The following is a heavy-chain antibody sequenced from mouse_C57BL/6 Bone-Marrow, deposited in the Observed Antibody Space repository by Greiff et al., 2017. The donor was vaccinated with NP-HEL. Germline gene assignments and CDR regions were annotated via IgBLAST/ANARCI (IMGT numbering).Heavy chain of an antibody. CDR3: AAGGYDYAMDY. CDR1: GYTFTDYY. V-gene: IGHV1-26*01. J-gene: IGHJ4*01. CDR2: LNPNNGGT. D-gene: IGHD2-2*01. Sequence: VQLQQSGPELVKPGASVKISCKASGYTFTDYYMNWVKQSHGKSLEWIGDLNPNNGGTSYNQKFKGKATLTVDKSSSTAYMELRSLTSEDSAVYYCAAGGYDYAMDYWGQGTSVTVSS.